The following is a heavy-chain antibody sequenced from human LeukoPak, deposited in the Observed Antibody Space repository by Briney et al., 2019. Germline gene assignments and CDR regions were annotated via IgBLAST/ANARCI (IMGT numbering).Heavy chain of an antibody. V-gene: IGHV3-23*01. CDR2: ISGSGDKT. Sequence: GGSLRLSCAASGFTFSSFAMDWVRQAPGKGLEWVSAISGSGDKTYYADAVKDRFTISRDNSETTLFLQMNSLRAEDTAVYYCAKDLHDYGNYVGWFDSWGQGTLVTVSS. CDR3: AKDLHDYGNYVGWFDS. CDR1: GFTFSSFA. J-gene: IGHJ5*01. D-gene: IGHD4-11*01.